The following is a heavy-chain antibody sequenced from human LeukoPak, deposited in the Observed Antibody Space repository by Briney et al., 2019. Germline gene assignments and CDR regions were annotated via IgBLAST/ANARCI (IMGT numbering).Heavy chain of an antibody. D-gene: IGHD6-13*01. Sequence: GGSLRLSCAISGFTFTDYWMNWVRQAPGKGLEWVDSIRQDGGEKSYVDSVKVRFTISRDNTKSLLYLQINSLRAEDTAVYYCARDGTAAGLYFDLWGQGTLVTVSS. J-gene: IGHJ4*01. CDR3: ARDGTAAGLYFDL. CDR2: IRQDGGEK. V-gene: IGHV3-7*01. CDR1: GFTFTDYW.